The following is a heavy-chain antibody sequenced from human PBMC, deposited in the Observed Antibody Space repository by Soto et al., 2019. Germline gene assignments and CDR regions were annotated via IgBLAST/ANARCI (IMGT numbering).Heavy chain of an antibody. J-gene: IGHJ5*02. Sequence: PSETLSLTCTVSGGSISSSSYYWGWIRQPPGKGLEWIGSIYYSGSTYYNPPLKSRVTISVDTSKNQFSLKLSSVTAADTAVYYCASEPWGYSYLSEYNWFDPWGQGTLVTVSS. CDR3: ASEPWGYSYLSEYNWFDP. CDR2: IYYSGST. D-gene: IGHD5-18*01. V-gene: IGHV4-39*01. CDR1: GGSISSSSYY.